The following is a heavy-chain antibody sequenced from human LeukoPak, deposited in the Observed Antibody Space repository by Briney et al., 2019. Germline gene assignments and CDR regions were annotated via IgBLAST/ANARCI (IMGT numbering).Heavy chain of an antibody. CDR3: ARDMEIGTMVTFKYWY. CDR2: ISSTSSTV. D-gene: IGHD3-16*01. Sequence: GGSLRLSCAASGFTFRSYNMNWVRQAPGKGLEWVSYISSTSSTVYYADSVKGRFTIYRDNAKNSLYLQMNSLRDEDTAVYYCARDMEIGTMVTFKYWYWGQGTLVTVSS. V-gene: IGHV3-48*02. J-gene: IGHJ4*02. CDR1: GFTFRSYN.